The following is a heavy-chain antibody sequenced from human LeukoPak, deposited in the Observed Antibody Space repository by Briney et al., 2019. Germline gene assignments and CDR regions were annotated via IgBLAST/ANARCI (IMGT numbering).Heavy chain of an antibody. V-gene: IGHV1-8*01. Sequence: GASVKVSCKASGYTFTSYDINWVRQATGQGLEWMGWMNPNSGNTGYAQKFQGRVTMTRNTSISTAYMELRSLRSDDTAVYYCARQTYYDFWSGYASPEINFDYWGQGTLVTVSS. D-gene: IGHD3-3*01. J-gene: IGHJ4*02. CDR2: MNPNSGNT. CDR3: ARQTYYDFWSGYASPEINFDY. CDR1: GYTFTSYD.